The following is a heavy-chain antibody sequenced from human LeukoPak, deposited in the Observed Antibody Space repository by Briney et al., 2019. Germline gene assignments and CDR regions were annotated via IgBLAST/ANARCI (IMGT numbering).Heavy chain of an antibody. Sequence: ASVKVSCKASGYTFTSYGISWVRQAPGQGLEWMGGIIPIFGTANYAQKFQGRVTITADESTSTAYMELSSLRSEDTAVYYCARDWPKWGPYQLLSDDYYGMDVWGQGTTVTVSS. V-gene: IGHV1-69*13. CDR2: IIPIFGTA. CDR3: ARDWPKWGPYQLLSDDYYGMDV. J-gene: IGHJ6*02. CDR1: GYTFTSYG. D-gene: IGHD2-2*01.